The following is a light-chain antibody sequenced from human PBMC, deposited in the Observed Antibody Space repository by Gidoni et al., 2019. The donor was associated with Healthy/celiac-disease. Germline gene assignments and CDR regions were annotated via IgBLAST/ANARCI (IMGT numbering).Light chain of an antibody. Sequence: DIQMTQSPSTLSASVGDRVTITCRASQSISTWLDWYQQKPGKAPKLLIYDASSLESGVPSRFSGSGSGTEFTLTISSLQPDDFATYYCQQCNSYSCTFGQGTKLEIK. J-gene: IGKJ1*01. CDR1: QSISTW. CDR2: DAS. V-gene: IGKV1-5*01. CDR3: QQCNSYSCT.